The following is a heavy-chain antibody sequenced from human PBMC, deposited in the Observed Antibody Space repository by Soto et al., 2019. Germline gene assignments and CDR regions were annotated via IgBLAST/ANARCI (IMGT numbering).Heavy chain of an antibody. J-gene: IGHJ4*02. Sequence: SETLSLTCAVSGGSISSGGYSWSWIRQPPGKGLEWIGYIYHSGSTYYNPSLKSRVTISVDRSKNQFSLKLSSVTAADTAVYYCASTSTEPFDYWGQGTLVTVSS. CDR2: IYHSGST. CDR3: ASTSTEPFDY. V-gene: IGHV4-30-2*01. CDR1: GGSISSGGYS. D-gene: IGHD4-17*01.